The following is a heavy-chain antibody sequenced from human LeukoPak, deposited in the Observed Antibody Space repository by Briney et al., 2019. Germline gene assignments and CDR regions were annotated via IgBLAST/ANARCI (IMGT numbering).Heavy chain of an antibody. D-gene: IGHD3-22*01. CDR3: ATNLDYYDSSGYYNWFDP. CDR2: IIPILGIA. V-gene: IGHV1-69*02. Sequence: SVKVSCKASGGTFSSYTISWVRQAPGQGLEWMGRIIPILGIANYAQKFQGRVTITADKSTSTAYMELSGLRSEDTAVYYCATNLDYYDSSGYYNWFDPWGQGTLVTVSS. CDR1: GGTFSSYT. J-gene: IGHJ5*02.